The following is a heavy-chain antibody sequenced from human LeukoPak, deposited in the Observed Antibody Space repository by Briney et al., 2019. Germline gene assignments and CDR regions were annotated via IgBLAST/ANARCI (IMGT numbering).Heavy chain of an antibody. CDR2: IYYSGST. CDR1: GGSISSGGYY. D-gene: IGHD3-22*01. J-gene: IGHJ3*02. CDR3: ASRIFMTVGNSAFDI. Sequence: SETLSLTCTVSGGSISSGGYYWSWIRQHLGKGLEWIGYIYYSGSTYYNPSLKSRVSISVDTSKNQFSLKLSSVTAADTAVYYCASRIFMTVGNSAFDIWGQGTVVTVSS. V-gene: IGHV4-31*03.